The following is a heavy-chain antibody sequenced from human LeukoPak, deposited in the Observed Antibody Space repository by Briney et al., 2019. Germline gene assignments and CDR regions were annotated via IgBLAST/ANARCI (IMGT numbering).Heavy chain of an antibody. CDR3: ARHPYSGSYHFDY. CDR1: GYIFTGYY. V-gene: IGHV1-2*02. CDR2: INPNSGGT. Sequence: ASVKVSCKASGYIFTGYYMHRVRQAPGQGLEWMGWINPNSGGTNSAQKFQVRVTMTRDTSISTAYMELSRLTSDDTAVYYCARHPYSGSYHFDYWGQGTLVTVSS. D-gene: IGHD1-26*01. J-gene: IGHJ4*02.